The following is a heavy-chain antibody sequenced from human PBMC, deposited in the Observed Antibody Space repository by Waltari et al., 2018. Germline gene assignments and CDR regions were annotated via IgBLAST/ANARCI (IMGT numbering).Heavy chain of an antibody. J-gene: IGHJ4*02. Sequence: GWIRQPPGKALEWLALIYWDDDKRYSPSLKSRLTITKDTSKNQVVLTMTNMDPVDTATYYCAAAGMRTSFDYWGQGTLVTVSS. D-gene: IGHD6-13*01. CDR2: IYWDDDK. CDR3: AAAGMRTSFDY. V-gene: IGHV2-5*02.